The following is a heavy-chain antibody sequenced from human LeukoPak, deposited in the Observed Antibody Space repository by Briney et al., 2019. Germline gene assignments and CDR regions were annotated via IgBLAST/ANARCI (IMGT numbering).Heavy chain of an antibody. J-gene: IGHJ5*02. CDR2: IKQDGSEK. CDR3: ARDLGQYYDTSDNWFDP. D-gene: IGHD3-22*01. V-gene: IGHV3-7*01. Sequence: PGGSLRLSCAASGFTFSGSAMHWVRQAPGKGLEWVANIKQDGSEKYYVDSVKGRFTISRDNAKNSLYLQMNSLRAEDTAVYYCARDLGQYYDTSDNWFDPWGQGTLVTVSS. CDR1: GFTFSGSA.